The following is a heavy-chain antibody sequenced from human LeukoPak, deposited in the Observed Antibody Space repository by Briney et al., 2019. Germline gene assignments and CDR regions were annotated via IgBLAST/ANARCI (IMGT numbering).Heavy chain of an antibody. CDR2: IIPIFGTA. D-gene: IGHD3-22*01. Sequence: ASVKVSCKASGGTFSSYAISWVRQAPGQGLEWMGGIIPIFGTANYAQKFQGRVTITADESTSTAYMELSSLRSEDTAVYYCARDRYYDSSGYLYNWFDPWGQGTLVTVSS. V-gene: IGHV1-69*13. J-gene: IGHJ5*02. CDR3: ARDRYYDSSGYLYNWFDP. CDR1: GGTFSSYA.